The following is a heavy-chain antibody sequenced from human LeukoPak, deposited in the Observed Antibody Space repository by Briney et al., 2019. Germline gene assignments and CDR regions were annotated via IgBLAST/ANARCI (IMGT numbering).Heavy chain of an antibody. CDR2: ISGSGGST. Sequence: GGPLRLSCAASGFTFSSYAMSWVRQAPGKGLEWVSAISGSGGSTYYADSVKGRFTISRDNSKNTLYLQMNSLRSDDTAVYYCARVSGVLVGYYKSSNLDYWGQGTLVTVSS. D-gene: IGHD3-9*01. J-gene: IGHJ4*02. CDR3: ARVSGVLVGYYKSSNLDY. V-gene: IGHV3-23*01. CDR1: GFTFSSYA.